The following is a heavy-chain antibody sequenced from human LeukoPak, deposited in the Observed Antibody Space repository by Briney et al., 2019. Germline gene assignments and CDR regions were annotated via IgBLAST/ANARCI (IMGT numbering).Heavy chain of an antibody. J-gene: IGHJ4*02. Sequence: SETLSLTCAVYGGLFSEYYWSWIRQHPGKGLEWIGYIYYSGSTYYNPSLKSRVTISVDTSKNQFSLKLSSVTAADTAVYYCARDRDEYGYFDYWGQGTLVTVSS. CDR3: ARDRDEYGYFDY. V-gene: IGHV4-31*11. D-gene: IGHD2/OR15-2a*01. CDR1: GGLFSEYY. CDR2: IYYSGST.